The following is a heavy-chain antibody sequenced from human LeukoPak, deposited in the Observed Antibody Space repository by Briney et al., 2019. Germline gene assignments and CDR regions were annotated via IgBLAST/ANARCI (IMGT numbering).Heavy chain of an antibody. D-gene: IGHD2-21*02. CDR1: GGSISSGGYY. CDR3: ARDLGTAIPYYFNY. V-gene: IGHV4-31*03. Sequence: PSETLSLTCTVSGGSISSGGYYWNWIRQHPGKGLEWIGYIYYSGSTFYNPSLESRVTISVDTSKNQFSLKLSSVTAADTAAYYCARDLGTAIPYYFNYWGQGTLATVSS. J-gene: IGHJ4*02. CDR2: IYYSGST.